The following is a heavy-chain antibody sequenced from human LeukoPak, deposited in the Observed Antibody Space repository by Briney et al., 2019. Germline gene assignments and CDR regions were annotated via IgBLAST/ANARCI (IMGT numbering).Heavy chain of an antibody. CDR2: IWYDGSNK. Sequence: GGSLRLSCAASGFTFSSYGMHWVRQAPGKGLEWVAVIWYDGSNKYYADSVKGRFTISRDNSKNTLYLQMNSLRAEDTAVYYCARDALVVYAFDIWGRGTMVTVSS. V-gene: IGHV3-33*01. D-gene: IGHD3-22*01. CDR1: GFTFSSYG. J-gene: IGHJ3*02. CDR3: ARDALVVYAFDI.